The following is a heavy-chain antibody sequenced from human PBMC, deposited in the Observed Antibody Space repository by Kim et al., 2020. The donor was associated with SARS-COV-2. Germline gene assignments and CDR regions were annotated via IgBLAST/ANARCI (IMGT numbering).Heavy chain of an antibody. V-gene: IGHV1-69*13. CDR3: ARASGDYDPMGYYYYYGMDV. CDR1: GGTFSSYA. J-gene: IGHJ6*02. Sequence: SVKVSCKASGGTFSSYAISWVRQAPGQGLEWMGGIIPIFGTANYAQKFQGRVTITADESTSTAYMELSSLRSEDTAVYYCARASGDYDPMGYYYYYGMDVWGQGTTVTVSS. D-gene: IGHD4-17*01. CDR2: IIPIFGTA.